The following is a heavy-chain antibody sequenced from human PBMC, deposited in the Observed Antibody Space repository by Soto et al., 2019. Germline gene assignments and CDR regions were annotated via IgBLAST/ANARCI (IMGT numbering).Heavy chain of an antibody. CDR1: VGSVSGYY. Sequence: PSDTPSRTCAVDVGSVSGYYWSWIRQPPGKGLEWIGEINHSGSTNYNPALKSRVTISVDTSKNQFSLKLSSVTAADTAVYYCARGTPYYNGVAARPRYYYYGIDVWGQVTTVTAS. V-gene: IGHV4-34*01. CDR2: INHSGST. D-gene: IGHD6-6*01. J-gene: IGHJ6*02. CDR3: ARGTPYYNGVAARPRYYYYGIDV.